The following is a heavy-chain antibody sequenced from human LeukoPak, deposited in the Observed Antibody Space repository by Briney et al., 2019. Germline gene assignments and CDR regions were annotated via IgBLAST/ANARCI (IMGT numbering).Heavy chain of an antibody. V-gene: IGHV3-11*04. CDR3: ARDLVSAHWYFDL. CDR2: ITSSGSTI. Sequence: PGGSLRLSCAASGFTFSDYYMSWIRQAPGKGLEWVSYITSSGSTIYYADSVKGRFTISSDNAKNSLYLQMNSLRAEDTAVYYCARDLVSAHWYFDLWGRGTLVTVSS. D-gene: IGHD3-9*01. J-gene: IGHJ2*01. CDR1: GFTFSDYY.